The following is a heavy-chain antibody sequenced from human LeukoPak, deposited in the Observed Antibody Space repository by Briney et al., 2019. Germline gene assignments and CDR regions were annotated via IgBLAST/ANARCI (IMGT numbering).Heavy chain of an antibody. CDR1: GGSFSGYY. J-gene: IGHJ6*02. Sequence: PSETLSLTCAVYGGSFSGYYWSWIRQPPGKGLEWIGEINHSGRTNYNPSLKSRVTISVDTSKNQFSLKLSSVTAADTAVYYCARVHRYSNLYYYYGMDVWGQGTTVTVSS. CDR3: ARVHRYSNLYYYYGMDV. V-gene: IGHV4-34*01. D-gene: IGHD4-11*01. CDR2: INHSGRT.